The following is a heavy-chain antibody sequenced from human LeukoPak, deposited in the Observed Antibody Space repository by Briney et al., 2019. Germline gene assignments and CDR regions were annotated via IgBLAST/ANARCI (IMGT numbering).Heavy chain of an antibody. D-gene: IGHD3-22*01. V-gene: IGHV3-7*01. CDR3: VRDRYYNSSSYYPDWYFDL. Sequence: PGGSLRLSCAASGFTFSSYWMSWVRQAPGKGLEWVANIKQDGSEKYYVDSVKGRFTISRDNAKNSLYLQMNSLRAEDTAVYYCVRDRYYNSSSYYPDWYFDLWGRGTLVTVSS. J-gene: IGHJ2*01. CDR2: IKQDGSEK. CDR1: GFTFSSYW.